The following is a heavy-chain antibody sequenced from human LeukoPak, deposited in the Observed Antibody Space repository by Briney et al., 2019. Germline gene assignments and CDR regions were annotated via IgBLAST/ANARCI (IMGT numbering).Heavy chain of an antibody. D-gene: IGHD3-3*01. Sequence: ASVKVSCKASGYTFTSYDINWVRQATGQGLEWMGWMNPNSGNTGYAQEFQGRVTITRNTSISTAYMELSSLRSEDTAVYYCARGRYYDFWSGYYDDYWGQGTLVTVSS. CDR2: MNPNSGNT. CDR1: GYTFTSYD. CDR3: ARGRYYDFWSGYYDDY. J-gene: IGHJ4*02. V-gene: IGHV1-8*03.